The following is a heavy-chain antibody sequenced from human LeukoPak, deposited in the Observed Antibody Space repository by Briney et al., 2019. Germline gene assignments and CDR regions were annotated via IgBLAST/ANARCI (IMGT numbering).Heavy chain of an antibody. CDR1: GFTFSSYG. D-gene: IGHD3-22*01. Sequence: GSLRLSCAASGFTFSSYGMHWVRQAPGKGLEWVAFIRYDGSNKYYADSVKGRFTISRDNSKNTLYLQMNSLRAEDTAVYYCAKDDNYYDSSGYSDWSQGTLVTVSS. CDR2: IRYDGSNK. V-gene: IGHV3-30*02. J-gene: IGHJ4*02. CDR3: AKDDNYYDSSGYSD.